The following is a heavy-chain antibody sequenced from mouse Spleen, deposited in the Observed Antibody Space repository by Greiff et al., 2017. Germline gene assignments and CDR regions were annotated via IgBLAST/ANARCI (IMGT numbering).Heavy chain of an antibody. Sequence: QVQLQQSGAELVKPGASVKMSCKASGYTFTSYWITWVKQRPGQGLEWIGDIYPGSGSTNYNEKFKSKATLTVDTSSSTAYMQLSSLTSEDSAVYYCARRGLRDYAMDYWGQGTSVTVSS. CDR2: IYPGSGST. CDR3: ARRGLRDYAMDY. J-gene: IGHJ4*01. D-gene: IGHD2-4*01. V-gene: IGHV1-55*01. CDR1: GYTFTSYW.